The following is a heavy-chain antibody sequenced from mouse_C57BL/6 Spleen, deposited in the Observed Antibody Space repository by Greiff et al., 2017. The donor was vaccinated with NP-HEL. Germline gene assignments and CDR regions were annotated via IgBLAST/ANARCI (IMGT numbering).Heavy chain of an antibody. Sequence: QVQLQESGPGLVAPSPRLSITCTVSGFSLTSYGVCWVRQPPGKGLEWTGVIWGAGSTTYHSALISILSISKDNSKSQVILKLNSLQTEDTATYYGAKQRYDYCSSPPFDYWGQGTTLTVAS. D-gene: IGHD1-1*01. CDR1: GFSLTSYG. CDR3: AKQRYDYCSSPPFDY. J-gene: IGHJ2*01. CDR2: IWGAGST. V-gene: IGHV2-3*01.